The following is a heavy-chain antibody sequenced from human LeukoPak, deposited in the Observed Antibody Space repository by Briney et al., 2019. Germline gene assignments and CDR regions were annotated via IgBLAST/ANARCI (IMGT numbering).Heavy chain of an antibody. CDR1: GFTFSTSA. D-gene: IGHD1-26*01. J-gene: IGHJ4*02. V-gene: IGHV3-23*01. CDR3: AKDVGKWESLHFFDY. Sequence: HPGGSLRLSCLTSGFTFSTSAMSWVRKAPGKGLEWFSGISGSGASTYYADSVTGRFTISRDNSRNTLYLQMNSLRGDDTAVYYCAKDVGKWESLHFFDYWGQGTLVTVSS. CDR2: ISGSGAST.